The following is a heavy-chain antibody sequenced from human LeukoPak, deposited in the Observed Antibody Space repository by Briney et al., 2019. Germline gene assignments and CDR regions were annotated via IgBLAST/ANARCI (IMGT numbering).Heavy chain of an antibody. CDR3: ATYRQVLLPFES. Sequence: GGSLRLSCAASGFTVSHYYMTWVRQAPGKGLECVSVIYSGGSTYSADSVRGRFTISRDNSKSILSLQMNSLRAEDTAIYYCATYRQVLLPFESWGQGTLVTVSS. V-gene: IGHV3-53*01. CDR2: IYSGGST. CDR1: GFTVSHYY. J-gene: IGHJ4*02. D-gene: IGHD5-18*01.